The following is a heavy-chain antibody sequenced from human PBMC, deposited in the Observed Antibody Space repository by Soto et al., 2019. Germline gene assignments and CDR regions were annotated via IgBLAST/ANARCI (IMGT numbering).Heavy chain of an antibody. V-gene: IGHV3-74*01. CDR2: IDPYDTGI. J-gene: IGHJ4*02. Sequence: PGGSLRLSCAASGFAFSSEWMHWVRQAPGKGLVRVSRIDPYDTGITYADSVKGRFTISRDNAKNSLYLQMNSLRAEDTAVYYCARTLKERARWGTIDYWGQGTLVTVSS. D-gene: IGHD2-8*02. CDR1: GFAFSSEW. CDR3: ARTLKERARWGTIDY.